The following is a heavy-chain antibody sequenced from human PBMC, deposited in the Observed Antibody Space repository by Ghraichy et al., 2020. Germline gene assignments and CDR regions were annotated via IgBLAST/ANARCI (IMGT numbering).Heavy chain of an antibody. CDR2: IIPIFGTT. V-gene: IGHV1-69*13. D-gene: IGHD2-15*01. CDR1: GGTFSNYA. Sequence: SVKVSCKVSGGTFSNYAINWVRQAPGQGLEWMGGIIPIFGTTNYAQKLQGRVTIIADESTSTAYMELSRLRSEDTAVYYCAREPWTCSRSNCYGNWFDPWGQGTQVTVSA. CDR3: AREPWTCSRSNCYGNWFDP. J-gene: IGHJ5*02.